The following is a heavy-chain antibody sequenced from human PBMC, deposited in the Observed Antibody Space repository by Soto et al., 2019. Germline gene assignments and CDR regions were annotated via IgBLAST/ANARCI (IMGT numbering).Heavy chain of an antibody. CDR1: GFTFSSYA. CDR2: ISGSGGST. Sequence: GGSLRLSCAASGFTFSSYAMSWVRQAPGKGLEWVSAISGSGGSTYYADSVKGRFTISRDNSKNTLYLQMNSLRAEDTAVYYCAKGYSSGWLFNWFDPWGQGTLVTVSS. D-gene: IGHD6-19*01. J-gene: IGHJ5*02. V-gene: IGHV3-23*01. CDR3: AKGYSSGWLFNWFDP.